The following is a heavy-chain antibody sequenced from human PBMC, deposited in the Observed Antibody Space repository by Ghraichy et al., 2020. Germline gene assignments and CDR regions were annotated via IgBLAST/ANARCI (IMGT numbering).Heavy chain of an antibody. CDR3: AREFYDISTSYYRENFDP. CDR1: GFGFNNYA. Sequence: GESLNISCVASGFGFNNYAMHWVRRAPGKGLEWVASIRYDGTTQYYADSVKGRCTITRDNSKNTLFLQPNTLRADDTALYSCAREFYDISTSYYRENFDPWGQGTLLTVSS. V-gene: IGHV3-30*02. CDR2: IRYDGTTQ. D-gene: IGHD3-9*01. J-gene: IGHJ5*02.